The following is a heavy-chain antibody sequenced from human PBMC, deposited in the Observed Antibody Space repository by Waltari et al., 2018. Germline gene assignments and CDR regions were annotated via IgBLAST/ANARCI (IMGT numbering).Heavy chain of an antibody. J-gene: IGHJ4*02. CDR2: IYHSGST. CDR3: ARDLDYYDSSGYSVDY. Sequence: QLQLQESGPGLVKPSETLSLTCAVSGSSISSGYYWGWIRPPPGKGLEWIGSIYHSGSTYYNPSLKSRVTISVDASKNQFSLKLSSVTAADTAVYYCARDLDYYDSSGYSVDYWGQGTLVTVSS. CDR1: GSSISSGYY. V-gene: IGHV4-38-2*02. D-gene: IGHD3-22*01.